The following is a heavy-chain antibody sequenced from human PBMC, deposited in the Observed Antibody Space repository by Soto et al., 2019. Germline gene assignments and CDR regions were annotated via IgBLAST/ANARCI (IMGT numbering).Heavy chain of an antibody. CDR3: AKRGGGYSYGYGEDEGNFDY. CDR1: GFTFSSYA. V-gene: IGHV3-23*01. Sequence: PGGSLRLSCAASGFTFSSYAMSWVRQAPGKGLEWVSAISGSGGSTYYADSVKGRFTISRDNSKNTLYLQMNSLRAEDTAVYYCAKRGGGYSYGYGEDEGNFDYWGQGTLVTVSS. J-gene: IGHJ4*02. D-gene: IGHD5-18*01. CDR2: ISGSGGST.